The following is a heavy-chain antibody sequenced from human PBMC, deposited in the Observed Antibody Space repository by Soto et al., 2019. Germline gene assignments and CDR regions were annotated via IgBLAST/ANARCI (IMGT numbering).Heavy chain of an antibody. Sequence: ASVKVSCKASGGTISSYAISWVRQAPGQGLEWMGGIIPIFGTANYAQKFQGRVTITADESTSTAYMELSSLRSEDTAVYYCARGRDYYYGMDVWGQGTTVTVSS. J-gene: IGHJ6*02. CDR3: ARGRDYYYGMDV. V-gene: IGHV1-69*13. CDR2: IIPIFGTA. CDR1: GGTISSYA.